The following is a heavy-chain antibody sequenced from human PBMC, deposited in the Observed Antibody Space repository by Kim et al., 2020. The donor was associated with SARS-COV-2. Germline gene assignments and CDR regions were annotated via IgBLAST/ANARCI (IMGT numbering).Heavy chain of an antibody. CDR2: ISGSGGST. CDR1: GFTFSSYA. D-gene: IGHD3-9*01. J-gene: IGHJ6*02. CDR3: AKAFRKLRYFDWLPPEVMYYYYGMDV. Sequence: GGSLRLSCAASGFTFSSYAMSWVRQAPGKGLEWVSAISGSGGSTYYADSVKGRFTISRDNSKNTLYLQMNSLRAEDTAVYYCAKAFRKLRYFDWLPPEVMYYYYGMDVWGQGTTVTVSS. V-gene: IGHV3-23*01.